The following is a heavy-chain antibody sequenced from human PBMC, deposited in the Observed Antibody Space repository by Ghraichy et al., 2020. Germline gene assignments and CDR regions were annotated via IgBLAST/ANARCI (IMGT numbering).Heavy chain of an antibody. CDR3: ARRCRGGSCNSNHAFDL. J-gene: IGHJ3*01. D-gene: IGHD2-15*01. Sequence: SETLSLTCTVPTYSIGSTYSWAWIRQPPGKGLEWIGRMHHDGNTNYNPSLQSRVTMSLDASKNRFSLYLSSVTAADTAVYYCARRCRGGSCNSNHAFDLWGQGTMVTVSS. CDR1: TYSIGSTYS. CDR2: MHHDGNT. V-gene: IGHV4-38-2*02.